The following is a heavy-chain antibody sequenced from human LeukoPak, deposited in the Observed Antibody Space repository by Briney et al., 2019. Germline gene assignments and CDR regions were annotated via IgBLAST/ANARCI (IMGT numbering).Heavy chain of an antibody. CDR1: GFTFSSYG. J-gene: IGHJ4*02. D-gene: IGHD2-15*01. CDR3: ASVVVAARGYFDY. V-gene: IGHV3-30*03. CDR2: ISYDGSNK. Sequence: GRSLRLSCAASGFTFSSYGMHWVRQAPGKGLEWVAVISYDGSNKYYADSVKGRFTISRDNSKNTLYLQMNSLRAEDTAVYYCASVVVAARGYFDYWGQGTLVTVSS.